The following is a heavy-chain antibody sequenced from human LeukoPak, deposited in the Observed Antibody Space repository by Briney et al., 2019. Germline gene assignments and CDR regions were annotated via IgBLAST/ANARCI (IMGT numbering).Heavy chain of an antibody. V-gene: IGHV4-39*01. Sequence: SETLSLTCTVSGGSISSSSCYWGWIRQPPGKGLEWIGGIYYSGSTYYNPSLKSRVTISVDTSKNQFSLKLSSVTAADTAVYYCARHNAVVGIAVAGILFDYWGQGTLVTVSS. CDR1: GGSISSSSCY. J-gene: IGHJ4*02. CDR2: IYYSGST. D-gene: IGHD6-19*01. CDR3: ARHNAVVGIAVAGILFDY.